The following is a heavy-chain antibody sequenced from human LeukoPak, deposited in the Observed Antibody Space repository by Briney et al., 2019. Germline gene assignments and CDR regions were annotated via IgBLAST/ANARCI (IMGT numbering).Heavy chain of an antibody. CDR1: GFTFSDYT. V-gene: IGHV3-64*02. Sequence: GGSLRLSCAGSGFTFSDYTMHWVRQGPGKGLEYVSAITTNARSKYHADSVRGRFTISRDNSKDTLYLQMGSLRPEDTAVYYCARGPSSYFYMDVWGKGTTVTISS. CDR3: ARGPSSYFYMDV. J-gene: IGHJ6*03. CDR2: ITTNARSK.